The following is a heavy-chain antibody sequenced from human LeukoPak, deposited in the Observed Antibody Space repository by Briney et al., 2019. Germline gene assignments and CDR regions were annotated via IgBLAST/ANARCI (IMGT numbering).Heavy chain of an antibody. J-gene: IGHJ4*02. CDR1: GFTFSNYW. CDR2: IYGDGSST. CDR3: ARGPMSTVVTQCFDF. V-gene: IGHV3-74*01. D-gene: IGHD4-23*01. Sequence: GGSLRLSCAASGFTFSNYWMHWVRQAPGKGLVWVSRIYGDGSSTSYADSVKGRFTISRDDATNTLYLQMNSLRAEDTAVYYCARGPMSTVVTQCFDFWGQGTLVSVSS.